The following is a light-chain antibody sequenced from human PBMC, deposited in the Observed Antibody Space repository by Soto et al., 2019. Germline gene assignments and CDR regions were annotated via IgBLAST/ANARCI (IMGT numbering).Light chain of an antibody. J-gene: IGLJ1*01. CDR2: QVN. CDR3: SSYGGSNTFV. V-gene: IGLV2-8*01. Sequence: SALTQPPSASGSPGQSVTVSCTGTSSDVGGFDYVSWYQQHPGKVPKLLIYQVNRRPSGVPDRFSGSKSGNTASLTVSGLQAEDEADYYCSSYGGSNTFVFGTGTKVTVL. CDR1: SSDVGGFDY.